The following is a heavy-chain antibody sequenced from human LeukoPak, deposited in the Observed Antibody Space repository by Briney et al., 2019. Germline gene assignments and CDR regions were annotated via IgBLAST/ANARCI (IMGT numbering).Heavy chain of an antibody. D-gene: IGHD6-19*01. J-gene: IGHJ4*02. CDR1: GGSISSYY. V-gene: IGHV4-34*01. CDR2: INHSGST. Sequence: PSETLSLTCTVSGGSISSYYWSWIRQPPGKGLEWIGEINHSGSTNYNPSLKSRVTISVDTSKNQFSLKLSSVTAADTAVYYCARAGGIAVAGSSWGQGTLVTVSS. CDR3: ARAGGIAVAGSS.